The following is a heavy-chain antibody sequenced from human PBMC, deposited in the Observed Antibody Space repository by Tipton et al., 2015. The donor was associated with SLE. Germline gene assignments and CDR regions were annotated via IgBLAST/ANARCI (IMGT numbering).Heavy chain of an antibody. CDR1: GGSFSGYY. D-gene: IGHD2-21*01. CDR3: AREIAYGAFDI. CDR2: INHSGST. Sequence: TLSLTCAVYGGSFSGYYWSWIRQTPGKGLEWIGEINHSGSTNYNPSLKSRVTISVDTSKNQFSLKLSSVTAADTAVYYCAREIAYGAFDIWGQGTMVTVSS. V-gene: IGHV4-34*01. J-gene: IGHJ3*02.